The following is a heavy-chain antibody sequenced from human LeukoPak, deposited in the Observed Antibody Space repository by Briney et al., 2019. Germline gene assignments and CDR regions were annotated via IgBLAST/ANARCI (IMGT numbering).Heavy chain of an antibody. D-gene: IGHD3-22*01. J-gene: IGHJ4*02. CDR1: GGSFSGYY. V-gene: IGHV4-34*01. Sequence: SETLSLTCAVYGGSFSGYYWSWIRQPPGKGLEWIGEINHSGSTNYNPSLKSRVTISVDTSKNQFSLKLSSVTAADTAVYYCASPGYYYDSSGYSYWGEGTLVTVSS. CDR2: INHSGST. CDR3: ASPGYYYDSSGYSY.